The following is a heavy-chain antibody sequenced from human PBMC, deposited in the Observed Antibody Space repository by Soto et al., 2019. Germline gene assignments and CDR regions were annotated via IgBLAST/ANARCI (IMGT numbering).Heavy chain of an antibody. CDR3: ACNYGSGYRAFDS. CDR2: VNPILSMS. D-gene: IGHD3-10*01. CDR1: GDTFNFYS. Sequence: QVQLVQSGAEVKSAGSSVKVSCKASGDTFNFYSINWVRQAPGLGLEWVGRVNPILSMSNYAQRFQGRVTLNAAKSMSTAYIALRRLRSEHTAIYSCACNYGSGYRAFDSWGQGALVTVSS. V-gene: IGHV1-69*02. J-gene: IGHJ4*02.